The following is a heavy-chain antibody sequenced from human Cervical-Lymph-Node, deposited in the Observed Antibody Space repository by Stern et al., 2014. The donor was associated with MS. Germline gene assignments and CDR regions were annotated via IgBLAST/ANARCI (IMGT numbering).Heavy chain of an antibody. V-gene: IGHV1-8*01. CDR2: IKTNTGDT. CDR3: ARGRGSSSWNFDY. Sequence: QVQLVQSGAEVRKPGASVQVSCQASGYTFTSFDINWGRQATGQGLEWMGWIKTNTGDTAYSQKFQGRVTMTRDSSINTAYMELTSLRSDDTAVYFCARGRGSSSWNFDYWGQGALVTVSS. J-gene: IGHJ4*02. D-gene: IGHD6-13*01. CDR1: GYTFTSFD.